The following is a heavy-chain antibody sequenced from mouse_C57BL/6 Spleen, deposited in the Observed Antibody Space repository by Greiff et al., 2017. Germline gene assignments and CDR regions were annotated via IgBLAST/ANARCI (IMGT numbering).Heavy chain of an antibody. Sequence: VQLQQPGAELVKPGASVKMSCKASGYTFTSYWITWVKQRPGQGLEWIGDIYPGSGSTNYNEKFKSKATLTVDTSSSTAYMQLSSLTSEDSAVYYCARGGIYYGSMRGYFDYWGQGTTLTVSS. D-gene: IGHD1-1*01. CDR3: ARGGIYYGSMRGYFDY. CDR2: IYPGSGST. J-gene: IGHJ2*01. V-gene: IGHV1-55*01. CDR1: GYTFTSYW.